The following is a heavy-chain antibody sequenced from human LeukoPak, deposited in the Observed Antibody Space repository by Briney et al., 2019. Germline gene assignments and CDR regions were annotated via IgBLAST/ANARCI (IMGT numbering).Heavy chain of an antibody. J-gene: IGHJ3*02. CDR2: IWYGGSNK. CDR1: GFTFSSYG. Sequence: GRSLRLSCAASGFTFSSYGMHWVRQAPGKGLEWVAVIWYGGSNKYYADSVKGRFTISRDNSKNTLYLQMNSLRAEDTAVYYCAKARVSSGYSAFDIWGQGTMVTVSS. V-gene: IGHV3-30*18. D-gene: IGHD3-22*01. CDR3: AKARVSSGYSAFDI.